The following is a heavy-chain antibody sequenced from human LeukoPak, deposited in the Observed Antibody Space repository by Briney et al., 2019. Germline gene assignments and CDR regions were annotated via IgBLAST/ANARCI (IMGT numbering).Heavy chain of an antibody. J-gene: IGHJ3*02. CDR1: GYTFTGYY. CDR2: INPNSGGT. CDR3: ARPHIADDAFDI. D-gene: IGHD2-21*01. Sequence: ASGKVSCKASGYTFTGYYMHWVRQAPGQGLEWMGWINPNSGGTNYAQKFQGRVTMTRDTSISTAYMELSRLRSDDTAVYYCARPHIADDAFDIWGQGTMVTVSS. V-gene: IGHV1-2*02.